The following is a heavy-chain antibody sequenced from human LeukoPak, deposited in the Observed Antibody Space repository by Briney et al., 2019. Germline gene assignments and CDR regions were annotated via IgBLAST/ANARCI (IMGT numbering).Heavy chain of an antibody. V-gene: IGHV3-9*01. CDR1: GFTFDDYA. Sequence: GGSPRLSCAASGFTFDDYAMHWVRQAPGKGLEWVSGISWNSGSIGYADSVKGRFTISRDNAKNSLYLQMNSLRAEDTALYYCAKDKIAVAGHWYFDLWGRGTLVTVSS. J-gene: IGHJ2*01. CDR3: AKDKIAVAGHWYFDL. D-gene: IGHD6-19*01. CDR2: ISWNSGSI.